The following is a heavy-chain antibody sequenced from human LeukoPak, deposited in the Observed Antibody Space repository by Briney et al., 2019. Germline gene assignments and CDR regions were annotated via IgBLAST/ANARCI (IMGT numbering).Heavy chain of an antibody. D-gene: IGHD1-1*01. CDR3: AKDLTWNLEEGAFDV. Sequence: PGGSLRLSCVASGFTFYDFSLYWVRQRPGKGLEWISLISGGGETTHYADSVKGRFTMSRDNRQNFVYLQMNSLRSDDSALYCAKDLTWNLEEGAFDVWGQGTMVAVSS. CDR2: ISGGGETT. V-gene: IGHV3-43*02. J-gene: IGHJ3*01. CDR1: GFTFYDFS.